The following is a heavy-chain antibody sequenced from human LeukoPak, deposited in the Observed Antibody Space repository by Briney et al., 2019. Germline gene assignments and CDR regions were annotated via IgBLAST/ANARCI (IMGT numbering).Heavy chain of an antibody. V-gene: IGHV1-2*02. CDR1: GYTFIVSY. CDR3: ARNYSAYDP. J-gene: IGHJ5*02. Sequence: GASVMVSCKASGYTFIVSYIHWVRQAPGQGLEWMGWINPNNGDTKYAQKFQGRVTLTRDTSITTAYLDLRSLTSDDTAVYYCARNYSAYDPWGQGTLVTVSS. D-gene: IGHD5-12*01. CDR2: INPNNGDT.